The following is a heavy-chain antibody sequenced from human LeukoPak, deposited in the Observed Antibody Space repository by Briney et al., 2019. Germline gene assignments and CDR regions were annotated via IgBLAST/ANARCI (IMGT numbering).Heavy chain of an antibody. D-gene: IGHD3-9*01. CDR2: INDSGST. J-gene: IGHJ3*02. CDR1: GGSFSGYY. Sequence: SETLSLTCAVYGGSFSGYYWSWIRQPPGKGLEWIGEINDSGSTKYNPSLKSRVTISVDTSKNQFSLKLSSVTAADTAVYYCARRMRYYDISPGNAFDIWGQGTMFTVSS. V-gene: IGHV4-34*01. CDR3: ARRMRYYDISPGNAFDI.